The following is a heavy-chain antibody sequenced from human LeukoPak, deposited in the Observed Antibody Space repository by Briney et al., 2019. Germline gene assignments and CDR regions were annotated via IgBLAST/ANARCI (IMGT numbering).Heavy chain of an antibody. CDR1: GGSFSGYY. J-gene: IGHJ6*02. CDR3: ARSGLGYCSSTSCLYYYGMDV. V-gene: IGHV4-31*11. Sequence: PSETLSLTCAVYGGSFSGYYWSWIRQHPGKGLEWIGYIYYSGSTYYNPSLKSRVTISVDTSKNQFSLKLSSVTAADTAVYYCARSGLGYCSSTSCLYYYGMDVWGQGTTVTVSS. D-gene: IGHD2-2*01. CDR2: IYYSGST.